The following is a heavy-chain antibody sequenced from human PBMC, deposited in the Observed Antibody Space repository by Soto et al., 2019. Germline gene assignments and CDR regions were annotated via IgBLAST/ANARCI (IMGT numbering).Heavy chain of an antibody. V-gene: IGHV1-46*03. Sequence: ASVKVSCKASGYTFTSYYMHWVRQAPGQGLEWMGIINPSGGSTSYAQKFQGRVTMTRDTSTSTVYMELSSLRSEDTAVYYCARAGSSGWYDFGFNYWGQGTLVTVSS. CDR1: GYTFTSYY. J-gene: IGHJ4*02. CDR2: INPSGGST. D-gene: IGHD6-19*01. CDR3: ARAGSSGWYDFGFNY.